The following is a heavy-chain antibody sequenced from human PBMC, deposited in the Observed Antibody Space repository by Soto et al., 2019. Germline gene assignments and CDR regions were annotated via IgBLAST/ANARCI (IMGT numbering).Heavy chain of an antibody. J-gene: IGHJ4*02. CDR1: GFTFSRYA. CDR3: ARHPARYGGYDLDY. CDR2: ITGSGDIT. V-gene: IGHV3-23*01. Sequence: GGSLRLSCAASGFTFSRYAMSWVRQAPGKGLEWVSTITGSGDITYYADPVKGRFTISRDNSKNTLYLQMNSLRAEDTAVYYCARHPARYGGYDLDYWGQGTLVTVSS. D-gene: IGHD5-12*01.